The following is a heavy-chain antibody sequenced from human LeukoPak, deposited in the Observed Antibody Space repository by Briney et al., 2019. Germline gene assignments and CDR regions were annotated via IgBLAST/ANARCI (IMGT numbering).Heavy chain of an antibody. CDR1: GYTVTGYY. D-gene: IGHD1-26*01. Sequence: ASVKVPCTASGYTVTGYYMHWVRQAPGQGLEWMGRINPNSGGTNYAQKFQGRVTMTRDTSISTAYMELSRLRSDDTAVYYCARVDGRQRYYWGQGTLVTVSS. CDR3: ARVDGRQRYY. V-gene: IGHV1-2*06. CDR2: INPNSGGT. J-gene: IGHJ4*02.